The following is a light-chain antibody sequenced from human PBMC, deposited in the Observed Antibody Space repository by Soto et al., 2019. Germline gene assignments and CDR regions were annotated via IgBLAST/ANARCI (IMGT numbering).Light chain of an antibody. V-gene: IGKV1-5*01. CDR3: HQYHSYKT. J-gene: IGKJ1*01. CDR2: DAS. Sequence: DIQMTQSPSTLFASLEERVTITCRAGQTISKKLAWYQLKPGKAPKVLIYDASSLEGGVPSRFSGSGSGTEFTLTISSLQPDDFATYYCHQYHSYKTFGQGTKVDIK. CDR1: QTISKK.